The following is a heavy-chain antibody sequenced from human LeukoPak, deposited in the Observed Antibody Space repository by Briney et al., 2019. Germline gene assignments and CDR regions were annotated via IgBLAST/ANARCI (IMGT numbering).Heavy chain of an antibody. J-gene: IGHJ6*03. Sequence: GGSLRLSCAASGFTFSSYAMSWVRQAPGKGLEWVSAISGSGGSTYYADSVKGRFTISRDNSKNTLYLQMNSLRAEDTAVYYRAKGGYCDGVSCYGYYYMDVWGKGTTVTVSS. CDR2: ISGSGGST. V-gene: IGHV3-23*01. D-gene: IGHD2-15*01. CDR1: GFTFSSYA. CDR3: AKGGYCDGVSCYGYYYMDV.